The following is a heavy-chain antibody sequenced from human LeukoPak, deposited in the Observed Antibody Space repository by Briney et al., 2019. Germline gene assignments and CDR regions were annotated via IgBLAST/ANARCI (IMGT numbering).Heavy chain of an antibody. J-gene: IGHJ4*02. CDR2: IYPADSTA. CDR3: ARLSRGSGWPGDY. V-gene: IGHV5-51*01. Sequence: GESLKISCKASGHSFTTYWIGWVRQMPGKGLEWMGIIYPADSTAHYSPTFQGQVTISVDKSINTAYLQWSRLKASDTAMYYCARLSRGSGWPGDYWGQGTLVTVSS. CDR1: GHSFTTYW. D-gene: IGHD6-19*01.